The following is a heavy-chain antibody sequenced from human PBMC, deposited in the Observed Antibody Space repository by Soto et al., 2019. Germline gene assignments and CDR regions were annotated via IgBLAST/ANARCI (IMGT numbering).Heavy chain of an antibody. D-gene: IGHD1-1*01. CDR3: ARVGRPFYYFDY. CDR2: IYYSGST. J-gene: IGHJ4*02. V-gene: IGHV4-31*03. Sequence: PSETLSLTCTVSGGSISSGGYYWSWIRQHPGKGLEWIGYIYYSGSTYYNPSLKSRVTISVDTSKNQFSLKLSSVTAADTAVYYCARVGRPFYYFDYWGQGTLVTVSS. CDR1: GGSISSGGYY.